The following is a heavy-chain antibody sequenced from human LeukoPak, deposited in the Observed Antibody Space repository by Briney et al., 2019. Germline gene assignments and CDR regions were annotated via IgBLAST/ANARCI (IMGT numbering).Heavy chain of an antibody. V-gene: IGHV4-4*07. CDR2: IYTSGST. D-gene: IGHD3-22*01. CDR3: ARGATSYYYDSSGYYSGRLFDY. J-gene: IGHJ4*02. Sequence: SETLSLTCTVSGGSISSYYWSWIRQPAGKGLEWIGRIYTSGSTNYNPSLKSRVTISVDKSKNQFSLKLSSVTAADTAVYYCARGATSYYYDSSGYYSGRLFDYWGQGTLDTVSS. CDR1: GGSISSYY.